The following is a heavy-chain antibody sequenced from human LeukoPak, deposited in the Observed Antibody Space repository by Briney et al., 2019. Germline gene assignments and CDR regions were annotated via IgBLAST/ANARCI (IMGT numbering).Heavy chain of an antibody. V-gene: IGHV4-34*01. D-gene: IGHD5-18*01. CDR2: INHSGST. J-gene: IGHJ5*02. Sequence: SETLSLTCAVYGGSFSGYYWSWIRQPPGKGLEWIGEINHSGSTNYNPSLKSRVTISVDTSKNQFSLKLRSVTAADTAVYYCARHVQMDTAMGHNWFDPWGQGTLVTVSS. CDR1: GGSFSGYY. CDR3: ARHVQMDTAMGHNWFDP.